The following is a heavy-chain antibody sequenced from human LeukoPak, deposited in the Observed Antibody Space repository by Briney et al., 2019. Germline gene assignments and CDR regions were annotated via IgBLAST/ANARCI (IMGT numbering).Heavy chain of an antibody. CDR3: ARVLPAAREFDY. D-gene: IGHD2-2*01. V-gene: IGHV4-4*07. CDR2: IYTSGST. CDR1: GGSISSYY. J-gene: IGHJ4*02. Sequence: SETLSLTCTVSGGSISSYYWRWIRQPAGKGLEWIGRIYTSGSTNYNPSLKSRVTMSVDTSKNQFSLKLSSVTAADTAVYYCARVLPAAREFDYWGQGTLVTVSS.